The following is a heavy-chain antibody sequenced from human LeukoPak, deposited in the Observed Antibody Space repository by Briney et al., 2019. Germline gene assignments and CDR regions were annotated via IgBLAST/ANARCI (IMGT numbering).Heavy chain of an antibody. Sequence: SVKVSCKISRGIFITFAISWVRQAPGQGLEWMGRIMPIFGPPTYTQKFQDRVTITADKSTNTTYMELSGLTSDDTAVYYCATPNPAASHNAFDLWGQGTLVAVSS. D-gene: IGHD6-13*01. J-gene: IGHJ3*01. V-gene: IGHV1-69*06. CDR2: IMPIFGPP. CDR1: RGIFITFA. CDR3: ATPNPAASHNAFDL.